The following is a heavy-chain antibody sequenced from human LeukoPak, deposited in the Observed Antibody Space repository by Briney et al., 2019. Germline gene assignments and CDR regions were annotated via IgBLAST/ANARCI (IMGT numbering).Heavy chain of an antibody. CDR2: INHSGST. J-gene: IGHJ4*02. Sequence: SETLSLTCAVYGGSFSGYYWSWIRQPPGKGLEWIGEINHSGSTNYNPSLKSRVTISVDTSKNQFSLKLSSVTAADTAVYYCARLRRGEWFGTYYFDYWGQGTLVTVSS. CDR3: ARLRRGEWFGTYYFDY. V-gene: IGHV4-34*01. D-gene: IGHD3-10*01. CDR1: GGSFSGYY.